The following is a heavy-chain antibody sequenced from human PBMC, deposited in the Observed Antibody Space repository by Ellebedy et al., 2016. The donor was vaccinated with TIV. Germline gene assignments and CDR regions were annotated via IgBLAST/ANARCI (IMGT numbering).Heavy chain of an antibody. V-gene: IGHV4-39*01. CDR3: ARIDPWKPIDD. CDR1: GGSVSSTRYY. CDR2: VYYSGSP. J-gene: IGHJ4*02. Sequence: MPSETLSLTCGVSGGSVSSTRYYWAWIRQPPGKGLEWIGSVYYSGSPYYNPSFKSRVTLSADTSKNQFSLNLRTVTAADTAGYYCARIDPWKPIDDWGQGILVTVSS. D-gene: IGHD1-1*01.